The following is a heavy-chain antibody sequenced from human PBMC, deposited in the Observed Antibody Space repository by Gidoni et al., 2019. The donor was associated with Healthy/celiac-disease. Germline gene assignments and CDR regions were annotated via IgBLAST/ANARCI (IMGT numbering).Heavy chain of an antibody. Sequence: QVQLVQSGAEVKKPGASVKVSCKASGYTFTGYYMHWVRQAPGQGLEWMGWINPNSGGTNYAQKFQGRVTMTRDPSISTAYMELSRLRSDDTAVYYCASPTAYCSSTSCHDDAFDIWGQGTMVTVSS. CDR3: ASPTAYCSSTSCHDDAFDI. V-gene: IGHV1-2*02. D-gene: IGHD2-2*01. CDR2: INPNSGGT. CDR1: GYTFTGYY. J-gene: IGHJ3*02.